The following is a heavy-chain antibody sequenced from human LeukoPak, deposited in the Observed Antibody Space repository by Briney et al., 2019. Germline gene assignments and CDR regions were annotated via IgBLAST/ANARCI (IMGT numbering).Heavy chain of an antibody. V-gene: IGHV3-21*04. Sequence: KPGGSLRLSCAASGFTFSSYSMNWVRQAPGKGLEWVSSISSSSSYIYYADSVKGRFTISRDDSKNTLFLQMNSLTAEDTAIYYCAKATGYDGYGDDYWGQGTLVTVSS. J-gene: IGHJ4*02. CDR2: ISSSSSYI. CDR1: GFTFSSYS. CDR3: AKATGYDGYGDDY. D-gene: IGHD5-24*01.